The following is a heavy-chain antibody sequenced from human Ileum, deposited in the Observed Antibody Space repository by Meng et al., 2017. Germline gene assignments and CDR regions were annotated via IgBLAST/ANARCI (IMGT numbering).Heavy chain of an antibody. CDR1: GGSFSSDNYY. V-gene: IGHV4-30-4*01. CDR3: ARENTIFGVVWGSWFDP. D-gene: IGHD3-3*01. Sequence: QVQLQESGPGLVKPSQTLSLTCSVSGGSFSSDNYYWTWIRQTPGKGLEWIGLTYYNGSPFYNPSLRSRVTISVDTSKNQFSLKLSSVTAADTAVYYCARENTIFGVVWGSWFDPWGQGTLVTVSS. CDR2: TYYNGSP. J-gene: IGHJ5*02.